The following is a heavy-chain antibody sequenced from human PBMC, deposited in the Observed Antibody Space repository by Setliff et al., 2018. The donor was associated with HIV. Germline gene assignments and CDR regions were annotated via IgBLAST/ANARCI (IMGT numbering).Heavy chain of an antibody. J-gene: IGHJ5*02. CDR3: VRRGREAISLPHSFDP. Sequence: LRLSCAASGFTFSSYGMHWVRQAPGKGLEWVAVISKDGSNKYYADSVKGRFTISRDNSKNTLYLQMNSLRAEDTAVYYCVRRGREAISLPHSFDPWGQGSQVTFSS. CDR1: GFTFSSYG. CDR2: ISKDGSNK. V-gene: IGHV3-30*03. D-gene: IGHD3-16*01.